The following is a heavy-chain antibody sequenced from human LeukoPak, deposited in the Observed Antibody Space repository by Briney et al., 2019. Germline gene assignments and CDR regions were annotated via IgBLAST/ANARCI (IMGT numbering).Heavy chain of an antibody. V-gene: IGHV4-59*08. J-gene: IGHJ4*02. CDR1: GGSISSYY. CDR3: ARTDDSSGYYKEIDY. D-gene: IGHD3-22*01. Sequence: SETLSLTCTVSGGSISSYYWSWIRQPPGKGLEWIGYIYYSGSTNYNPSLKSRVTVSVDTSKNQFSLKLSSVTAADTAVYYCARTDDSSGYYKEIDYWGQGTLVTVSS. CDR2: IYYSGST.